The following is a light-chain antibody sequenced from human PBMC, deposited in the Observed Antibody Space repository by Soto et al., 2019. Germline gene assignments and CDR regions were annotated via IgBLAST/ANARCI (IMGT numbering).Light chain of an antibody. CDR3: QSYDSSLITYV. CDR2: GNT. J-gene: IGLJ1*01. V-gene: IGLV1-40*01. CDR1: SSNIRAGYD. Sequence: QAVVAQPPSLSGAPGQRVTISCTGRSSNIRAGYDVHWYQRLPGTAPKLLIYGNTNRPSGVPDRFSGSKSDTSASLAIAGLQAEDEADYYCQSYDSSLITYVFGTGTQLTVL.